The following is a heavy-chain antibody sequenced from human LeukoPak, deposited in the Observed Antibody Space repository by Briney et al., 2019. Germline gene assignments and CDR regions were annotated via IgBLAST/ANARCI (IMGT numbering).Heavy chain of an antibody. Sequence: ASVKVSCKGSGYTFSAYSIHWVRQAPGQGLEWMGRIDPNSGGANYAQKFQGRVTMTRDTSIRTAYMELTSLTTDDTAIYYCARGNDAFDIWGPGTMVTVSS. J-gene: IGHJ3*02. V-gene: IGHV1-2*06. CDR1: GYTFSAYS. CDR2: IDPNSGGA. CDR3: ARGNDAFDI.